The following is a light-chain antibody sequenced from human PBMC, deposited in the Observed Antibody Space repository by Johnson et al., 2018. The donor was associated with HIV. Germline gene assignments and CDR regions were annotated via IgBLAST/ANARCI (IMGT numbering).Light chain of an antibody. V-gene: IGLV1-51*02. CDR3: GTWDSSLSAYV. CDR2: ENN. J-gene: IGLJ1*01. CDR1: NSNIGNNY. Sequence: QSVLTQPPSVSAAPGQKVTISCSGSNSNIGNNYVSWYQQVPGTAPKLLIYENNKRPSGIPDRFSGSKSGTSATLGITGLQTGDEADYYCGTWDSSLSAYVIGNGTKVTVL.